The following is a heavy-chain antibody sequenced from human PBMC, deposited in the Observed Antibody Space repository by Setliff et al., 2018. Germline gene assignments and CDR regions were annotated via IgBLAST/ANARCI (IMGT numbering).Heavy chain of an antibody. D-gene: IGHD3-22*01. CDR1: GYSFTSYW. CDR2: IYPGDSDT. J-gene: IGHJ3*02. V-gene: IGHV5-51*01. Sequence: GDSLKISCKGSGYSFTSYWIGWVRQMPGKGLEWMGIIYPGDSDTRYSPSFQGQVTISADKSISTAYLQWSSLKASDTAMYYCARQGEREGITMIDAFDIWGQGTMVTVSS. CDR3: ARQGEREGITMIDAFDI.